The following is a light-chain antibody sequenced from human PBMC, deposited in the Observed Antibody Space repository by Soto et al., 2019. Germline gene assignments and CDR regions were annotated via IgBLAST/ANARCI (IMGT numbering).Light chain of an antibody. J-gene: IGKJ1*01. CDR2: DAS. Sequence: EIVLTQSPATLSLSPGERATLSCRASQSVSSYLAWYQQKPGQAPRLLIYDASNRATGIPARFSRSGSGTEFTHTISSLEPEDFAVYYCQQRSNWPPWTFGQGTKVEIK. CDR1: QSVSSY. CDR3: QQRSNWPPWT. V-gene: IGKV3-11*01.